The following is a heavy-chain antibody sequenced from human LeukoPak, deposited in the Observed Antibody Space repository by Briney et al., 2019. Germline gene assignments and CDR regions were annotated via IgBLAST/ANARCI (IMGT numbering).Heavy chain of an antibody. D-gene: IGHD1-26*01. Sequence: SETLSLTCTVSGGSISSYYWNWLRQPPGKGLEWIGYISNSGSGSTKYNPSLESRVTMSVETSKNQFSLKLSSVTAADTAVYYCARWNGGRYHFASWGQGTLVTVSS. J-gene: IGHJ4*02. CDR1: GGSISSYY. V-gene: IGHV4-59*01. CDR2: ISNSGSGST. CDR3: ARWNGGRYHFAS.